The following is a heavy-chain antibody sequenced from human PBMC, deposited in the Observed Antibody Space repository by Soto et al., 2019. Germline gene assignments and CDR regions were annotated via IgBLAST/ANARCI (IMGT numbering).Heavy chain of an antibody. CDR1: GWSFSCYY. D-gene: IGHD3-10*01. Sequence: SETLSLTFAVYGWSFSCYYWSWIRQPPGKGLEWIGEINHSGSTNYNPSQKSRVTISVDTSKNQFSLKLSSLTAADTAVYYCARVWRFGVFDYGGQGTLVTVS. CDR3: ARVWRFGVFDY. V-gene: IGHV4-34*01. J-gene: IGHJ4*02. CDR2: INHSGST.